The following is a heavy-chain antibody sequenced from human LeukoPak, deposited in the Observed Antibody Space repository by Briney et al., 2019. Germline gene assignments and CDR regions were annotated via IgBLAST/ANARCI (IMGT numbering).Heavy chain of an antibody. CDR1: SGSLGSYY. D-gene: IGHD6-6*01. CDR3: AREYSSSSGKALDY. CDR2: IYTSGST. V-gene: IGHV4-4*07. Sequence: SETLSLTCTVSSGSLGSYYCNWLRQPAGKGLERIGHIYTSGSTNYNPSLTSRVTMSVDTSKNQFSLKLNSVTAADTAFYYCAREYSSSSGKALDYWGQGTLVTVSS. J-gene: IGHJ4*02.